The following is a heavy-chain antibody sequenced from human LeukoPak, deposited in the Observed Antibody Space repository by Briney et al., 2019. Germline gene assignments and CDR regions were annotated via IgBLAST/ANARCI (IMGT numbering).Heavy chain of an antibody. CDR2: ISGSGGST. CDR1: GFTFSSYA. J-gene: IGHJ4*02. CDR3: AKGNGGYYYDSTGYRDGYFDY. V-gene: IGHV3-23*01. Sequence: GGSLRLSCAASGFTFSSYAMSWVRQAPGKGLEWVSAISGSGGSTYYADSVKGRFTISRGNSKNTLYLQMNSLRAEDTAVYYCAKGNGGYYYDSTGYRDGYFDYWGQGALVTVSS. D-gene: IGHD3-22*01.